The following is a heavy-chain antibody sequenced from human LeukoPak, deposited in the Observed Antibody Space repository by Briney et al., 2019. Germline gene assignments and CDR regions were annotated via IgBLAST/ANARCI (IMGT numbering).Heavy chain of an antibody. CDR1: GFTFSTYA. D-gene: IGHD2-2*01. CDR2: ITGSGDGT. V-gene: IGHV3-23*01. CDR3: VKDFVVVPGLVNYFDY. J-gene: IGHJ4*02. Sequence: PGGSLGLSCAASGFTFSTYAMTWVRQAPGKGLEWVSSITGSGDGTSAADSVTGRFSISRDNSKSTLYLQMNSLRVEDTAVYYCVKDFVVVPGLVNYFDYWGQGTLVTVSS.